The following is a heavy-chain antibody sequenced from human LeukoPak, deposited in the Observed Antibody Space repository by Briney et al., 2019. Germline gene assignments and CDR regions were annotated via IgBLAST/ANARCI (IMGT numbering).Heavy chain of an antibody. V-gene: IGHV4-59*01. CDR3: ARGRYPGIAAAPFDY. J-gene: IGHJ4*02. D-gene: IGHD6-25*01. CDR1: GGSISSYY. CDR2: IYYSGST. Sequence: SETLSLTCTVSGGSISSYYWSWIRQPPGKGLEWIGYIYYSGSTNYNPSLKSRVTISVDTSKNQFSLKLSSVTAADTAVYYCARGRYPGIAAAPFDYWGQGTLVAVSS.